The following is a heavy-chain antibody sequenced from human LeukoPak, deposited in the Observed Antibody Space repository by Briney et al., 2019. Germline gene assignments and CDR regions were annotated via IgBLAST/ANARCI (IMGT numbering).Heavy chain of an antibody. CDR2: IKEDGTET. CDR3: AKEGRSLQTY. V-gene: IGHV3-7*03. Sequence: GGSLRLSCAASGFMFSSNWMSWVRLAPGKGLEWVANIKEDGTETYYVDSVKGRFTISRDNGKKSLYLQMNSLSVEDTAVYYCAKEGRSLQTYWGQGTLVTVSS. D-gene: IGHD5-24*01. J-gene: IGHJ4*02. CDR1: GFMFSSNW.